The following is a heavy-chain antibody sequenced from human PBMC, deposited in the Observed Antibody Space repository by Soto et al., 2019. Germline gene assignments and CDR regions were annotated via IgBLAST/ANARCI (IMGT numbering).Heavy chain of an antibody. D-gene: IGHD4-17*01. CDR1: GFTFSDYY. J-gene: IGHJ3*02. CDR2: ISSSGSTI. CDR3: SRTNPGDYADAFDI. Sequence: QVQLVESGGGLVKPGGSLRLSCAASGFTFSDYYMSWIRQAPGKGLEWVSYISSSGSTIYYADAVKGRFTISRDNAKNSLYLQMNSMRAEDTAVYYCSRTNPGDYADAFDIWGQGTMVTVSS. V-gene: IGHV3-11*01.